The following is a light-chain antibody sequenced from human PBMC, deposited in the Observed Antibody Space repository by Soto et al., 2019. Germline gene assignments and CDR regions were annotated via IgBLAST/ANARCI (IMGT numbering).Light chain of an antibody. J-gene: IGKJ5*01. CDR2: GAS. Sequence: MMMTQSPATLSVSPGERVTLSCRTGHSVNSHVSCYQQKPGQAPRLLLYGASTRATGIPVRFSGSGFGTEFTLTISSLQSEDFAVYYCQQYKNWPLFGQGTRLEI. V-gene: IGKV3-15*01. CDR3: QQYKNWPL. CDR1: HSVNSH.